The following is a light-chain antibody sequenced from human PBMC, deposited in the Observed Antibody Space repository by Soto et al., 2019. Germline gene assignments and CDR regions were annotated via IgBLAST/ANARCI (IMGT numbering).Light chain of an antibody. Sequence: DIQMTQSPSTLSASVGDRVTITCRASQIISGWLAWYQQKPGKAPNLLISDASSLESGVSSRFSGSGSGTEFTLTISGLQPDDFATYYCQQYSSYSSFGQGTKLEIK. CDR2: DAS. J-gene: IGKJ2*01. CDR3: QQYSSYSS. V-gene: IGKV1-5*01. CDR1: QIISGW.